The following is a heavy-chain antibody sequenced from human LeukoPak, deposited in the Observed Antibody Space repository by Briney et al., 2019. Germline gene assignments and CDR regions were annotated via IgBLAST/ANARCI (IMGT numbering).Heavy chain of an antibody. Sequence: PGGSLRLSCAASGFTFSSYGMHWVRQAPGKGLEWVAVIWYDGSNKYYADSVKGRFTISRDNSKNTLYLQMNSLRAEDTAVYYCARDWSPYGSSGYPCLWGQGTLVTVSS. V-gene: IGHV3-33*01. J-gene: IGHJ4*02. CDR2: IWYDGSNK. CDR3: ARDWSPYGSSGYPCL. D-gene: IGHD3-22*01. CDR1: GFTFSSYG.